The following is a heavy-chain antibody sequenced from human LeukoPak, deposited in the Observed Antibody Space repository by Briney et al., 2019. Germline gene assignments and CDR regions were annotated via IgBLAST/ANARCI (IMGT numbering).Heavy chain of an antibody. Sequence: PGGSLRLSCAASGFTFSSYAMNWVRQAPGKGLERVSAISGSGGSTYYADSVKGRFTLSRDNSKNTLYLQMNSLRADDTAVYYCGKRGPDGSSFDYWGQGTLVTVSS. D-gene: IGHD6-13*01. CDR3: GKRGPDGSSFDY. V-gene: IGHV3-23*01. CDR2: ISGSGGST. CDR1: GFTFSSYA. J-gene: IGHJ4*02.